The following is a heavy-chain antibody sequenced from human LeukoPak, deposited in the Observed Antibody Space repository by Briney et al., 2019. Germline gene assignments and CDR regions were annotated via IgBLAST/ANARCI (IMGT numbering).Heavy chain of an antibody. Sequence: GGSLRLSCAASGFTFSSYAMNWVRQAPGKGLEWISYISSSTTTIHYADSVKGRFTISRDNVKNSLYLQMNSLRAEDTAIYYCADFGSGSYCFDYWGQGTLVTVSS. D-gene: IGHD3-10*01. CDR3: ADFGSGSYCFDY. CDR2: ISSSTTTI. J-gene: IGHJ4*02. V-gene: IGHV3-48*04. CDR1: GFTFSSYA.